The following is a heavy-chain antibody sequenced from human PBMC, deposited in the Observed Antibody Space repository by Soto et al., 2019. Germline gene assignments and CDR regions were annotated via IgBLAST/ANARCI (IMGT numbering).Heavy chain of an antibody. CDR1: GGSFSGYY. CDR2: INDSGIT. J-gene: IGHJ6*02. D-gene: IGHD6-6*01. CDR3: ARGRSSVPDRRGIGYYGLDV. V-gene: IGHV4-34*01. Sequence: QVQLQQWGAEVLKPSETLSLTCVVNGGSFSGYYWSWIRQPPGKGLEWIGEINDSGITDSNPSLESRVTISVDMSKNQFSLKLNSVTAAYTAVYHCARGRSSVPDRRGIGYYGLDVWGQGTTVTVSS.